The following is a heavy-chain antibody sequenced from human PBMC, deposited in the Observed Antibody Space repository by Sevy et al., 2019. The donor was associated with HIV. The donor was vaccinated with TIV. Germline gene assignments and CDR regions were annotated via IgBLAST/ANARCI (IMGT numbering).Heavy chain of an antibody. V-gene: IGHV3-30*03. CDR3: AATATHLDY. Sequence: GGSLRLSCAASGFTFSSYGMHWVRQAPGKGLEWVAVISYDGSNKYYADSVKGRFTISRDNSKNTLYLQMNSLRADDTAVYYCAATATHLDYWGQGTLVTVSS. J-gene: IGHJ4*02. D-gene: IGHD1-26*01. CDR2: ISYDGSNK. CDR1: GFTFSSYG.